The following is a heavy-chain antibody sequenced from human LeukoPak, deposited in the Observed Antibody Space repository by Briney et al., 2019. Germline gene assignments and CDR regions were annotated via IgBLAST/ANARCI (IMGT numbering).Heavy chain of an antibody. CDR3: AKGAGSRTHSKSNYYYYYYMDV. D-gene: IGHD4-11*01. CDR2: IWYDGSNK. CDR1: GFTFSSYG. Sequence: GRSLRLSCAASGFTFSSYGMHWVRQAPGKGLEWVAVIWYDGSNKYYADSVKGRFTISRDNSKNTLYLQMNSLRAEDTAVYYCAKGAGSRTHSKSNYYYYYYMDVWGKGTTVTVSS. V-gene: IGHV3-33*06. J-gene: IGHJ6*03.